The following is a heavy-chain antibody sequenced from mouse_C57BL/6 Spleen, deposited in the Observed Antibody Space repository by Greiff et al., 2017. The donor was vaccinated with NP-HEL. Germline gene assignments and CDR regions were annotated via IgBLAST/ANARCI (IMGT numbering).Heavy chain of an antibody. D-gene: IGHD2-4*01. CDR3: ARSFYYDYDEGSYFDY. CDR1: GYTFTSYG. V-gene: IGHV1-81*01. J-gene: IGHJ2*01. CDR2: IYPRSGNT. Sequence: QVQLKESGAELARPGASVKLSCKASGYTFTSYGISWVKQRTGQGLEWIGEIYPRSGNTYYNEKFKGKATLTADKSSSTAYMELRSLTSEDSAVYFCARSFYYDYDEGSYFDYWGQGTTLTVSS.